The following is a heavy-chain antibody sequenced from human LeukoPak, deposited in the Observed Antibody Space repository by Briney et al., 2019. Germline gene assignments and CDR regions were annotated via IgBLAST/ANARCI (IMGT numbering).Heavy chain of an antibody. CDR3: ARQTGSGLFILP. CDR2: IYYSGYT. CDR1: GVSISSSNFY. D-gene: IGHD3/OR15-3a*01. J-gene: IGHJ4*02. V-gene: IGHV4-39*01. Sequence: SETLSLTCPVSGVSISSSNFYWGWVPQPPGKGLGWIGSIYYSGYTYYNASLKSQVSISIDTSKNQFSLRLTAVTAADTAVYYCARQTGSGLFILPGGQGTLVTVSS.